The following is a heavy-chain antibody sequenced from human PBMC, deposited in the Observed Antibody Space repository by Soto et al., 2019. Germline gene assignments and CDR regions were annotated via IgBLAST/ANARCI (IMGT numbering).Heavy chain of an antibody. D-gene: IGHD6-13*01. CDR2: ISGYRGST. V-gene: IGHV1-18*01. CDR1: GNTFTSYG. J-gene: IGHJ4*01. Sequence: QGQLVQSGAEVKKPGASVKVSCRASGNTFTSYGITWVRQDPGQGLEWLGWISGYRGSTTYAQKFLGRVTMTPDTSTSTAYMELTSLRSDDTAVYYWARDGSCWYRLISLD. CDR3: ARDGSCWYRLISLD.